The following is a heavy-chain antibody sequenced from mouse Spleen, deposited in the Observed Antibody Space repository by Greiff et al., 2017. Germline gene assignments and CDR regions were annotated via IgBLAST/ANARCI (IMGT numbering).Heavy chain of an antibody. V-gene: IGHV5-6-2*01. CDR3: ARQNPYYYAMDY. CDR1: GFTFSSYA. J-gene: IGHJ4*01. CDR2: INSNGGST. Sequence: EVKLVESGGGLVKPGGSLKLSCAASGFTFSSYAMSWVRQTPEKRLEWVAAINSNGGSTYYPDTVKGRFTISRDNAKNTLYLQMSSLRSEDTALYYCARQNPYYYAMDYWGQGTSVTVSS.